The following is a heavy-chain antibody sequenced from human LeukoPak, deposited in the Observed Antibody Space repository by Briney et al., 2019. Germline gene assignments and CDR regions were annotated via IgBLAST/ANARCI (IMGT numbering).Heavy chain of an antibody. D-gene: IGHD2-2*02. Sequence: PGGSLRLSCAASGFTFSNYDMNWVRQAPGKGLEWVSSISSSSSYIYYADSVKGRFTISRDNAKNSLYLQMNSLRAEDTAVYYCARSSPHCSSTSCYNDAFDTWGQGTMVTVSS. CDR3: ARSSPHCSSTSCYNDAFDT. CDR2: ISSSSSYI. CDR1: GFTFSNYD. J-gene: IGHJ3*02. V-gene: IGHV3-21*01.